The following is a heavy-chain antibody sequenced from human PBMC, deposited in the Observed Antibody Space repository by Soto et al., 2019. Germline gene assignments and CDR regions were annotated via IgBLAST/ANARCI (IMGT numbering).Heavy chain of an antibody. CDR1: GGSTSPYY. CDR2: IDYSWGA. V-gene: IGHV4-59*01. D-gene: IGHD1-7*01. CDR3: ARGRPWELYDY. J-gene: IGHJ4*02. Sequence: QVQLQESGPGLVKASETLSLTCTVSGGSTSPYYWSWLRQPPGKGLEWIGFIDYSWGARYKPSLKSRVTMSLDTSENQISLKLSSMTAADTAVYFCARGRPWELYDYWGQGTLVTVSS.